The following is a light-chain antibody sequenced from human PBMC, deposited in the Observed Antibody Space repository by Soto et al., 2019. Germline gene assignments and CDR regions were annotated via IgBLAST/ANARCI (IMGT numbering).Light chain of an antibody. CDR3: QQRSNWPIT. V-gene: IGKV3-11*01. CDR1: QSVGSF. J-gene: IGKJ5*01. Sequence: EIVLTQSPATLSLSPGERATLSCRASQSVGSFLAWYQQKPGQAHRLLIYNASNRATVIPARFSGSGSGTDFTLTISSLEPEDFAVYYCQQRSNWPITFGQGTRLESK. CDR2: NAS.